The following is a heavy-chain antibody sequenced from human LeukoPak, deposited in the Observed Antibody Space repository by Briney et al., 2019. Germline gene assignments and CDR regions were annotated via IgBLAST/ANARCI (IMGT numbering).Heavy chain of an antibody. CDR1: GYTFTDYY. V-gene: IGHV1-2*02. J-gene: IGHJ6*03. CDR3: ARGTDSSGWYYYYYYYMDV. Sequence: ASVKVSCKASGYTFTDYYLHWVRQAPGQGLEWMGWINPNTGGTNYAQKFQGRVTMTRDTSISTAYMELSRLRSDDTAVYYCARGTDSSGWYYYYYYYMDVWGKGTTVTVSS. D-gene: IGHD6-19*01. CDR2: INPNTGGT.